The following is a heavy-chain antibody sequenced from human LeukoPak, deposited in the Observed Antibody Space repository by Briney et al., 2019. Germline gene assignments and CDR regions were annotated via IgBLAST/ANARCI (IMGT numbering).Heavy chain of an antibody. J-gene: IGHJ3*02. CDR1: GFTFSSYC. CDR3: AKAFLAYCGGDCSDAFDI. V-gene: IGHV3-30*18. Sequence: GGSLRLSCAASGFTFSSYCMHWVRQAPGKGLEWVAVISYDGSNKYYADSVKGRFTISRDNSKNTLYLQMNSLRAEDTAVYYCAKAFLAYCGGDCSDAFDIWGQGTMVTLSS. D-gene: IGHD2-21*02. CDR2: ISYDGSNK.